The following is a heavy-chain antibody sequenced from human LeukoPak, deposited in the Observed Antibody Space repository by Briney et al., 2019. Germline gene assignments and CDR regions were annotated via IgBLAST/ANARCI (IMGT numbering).Heavy chain of an antibody. J-gene: IGHJ3*01. CDR3: ASISSGAAFDV. CDR2: LHASEST. D-gene: IGHD3-22*01. V-gene: IGHV4-4*07. CDR1: GAPISNYY. Sequence: SETLSLTCIVSGAPISNYYWTWIRQSAAQGLEWIGRLHASESTIYNPSLKSRLTMSIDTSKDQLSLTLTSVTAADSAVYYCASISSGAAFDVWGQGTVVTVSS.